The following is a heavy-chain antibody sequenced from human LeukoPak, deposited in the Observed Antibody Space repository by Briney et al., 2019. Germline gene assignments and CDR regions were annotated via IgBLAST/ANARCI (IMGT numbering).Heavy chain of an antibody. V-gene: IGHV1-18*01. D-gene: IGHD3-16*01. CDR2: ISAYNGNT. CDR3: AGDRDMITFGGANFDY. CDR1: GYTFTSYG. J-gene: IGHJ4*02. Sequence: ASVKVSCKASGYTFTSYGISWVRQAPGQGLEWMGWISAYNGNTNYAQKLQGRVTMTTDTSTSTAYMELRSLRSDDTAVYYCAGDRDMITFGGANFDYWGQGTLVTVSS.